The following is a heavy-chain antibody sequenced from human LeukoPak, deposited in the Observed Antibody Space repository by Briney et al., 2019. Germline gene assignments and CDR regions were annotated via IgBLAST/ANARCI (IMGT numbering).Heavy chain of an antibody. CDR1: GGSFSGYY. V-gene: IGHV4-34*01. CDR2: INHSGST. J-gene: IGHJ6*02. Sequence: SETLSLTCAAYGGSFSGYYWSRIRQPPGKGLEWIGEINHSGSTNYNPSLKSRVTISVDTSKNQFSLKLSSVTAADTAVYYCARRVPMVRGVYGMDVWGQGTTVTVSS. CDR3: ARRVPMVRGVYGMDV. D-gene: IGHD3-10*01.